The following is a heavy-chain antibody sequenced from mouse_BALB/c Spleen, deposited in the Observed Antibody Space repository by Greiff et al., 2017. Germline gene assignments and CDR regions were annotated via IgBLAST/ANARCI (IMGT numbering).Heavy chain of an antibody. J-gene: IGHJ2*01. CDR3: ARNRYGLDY. D-gene: IGHD2-10*02. V-gene: IGHV2-4-1*01. Sequence: VKLMESGPGLVQPSQSLSITCTVSGFSLTSYGVHWVRQSPGKGLEWLGVIWSGGSTDYNAAFISRLSISKDNSKSQVFFKMNSLQADDTAIYYCARNRYGLDYWGQGTTLTVSS. CDR1: GFSLTSYG. CDR2: IWSGGST.